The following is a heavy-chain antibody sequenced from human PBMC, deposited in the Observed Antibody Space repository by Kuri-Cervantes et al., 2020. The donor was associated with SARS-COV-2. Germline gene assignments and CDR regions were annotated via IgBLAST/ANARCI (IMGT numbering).Heavy chain of an antibody. CDR1: GFTFSSYW. CDR2: INSDGSST. D-gene: IGHD6-13*01. J-gene: IGHJ4*02. Sequence: GGSLRLSCAASGFTFSSYWMHWVRQAPGKGLVWVSRINSDGSSTSYADSVKGRFTISRDNAKNTLYLQMNSLRAEDTAVYYCARGIGIAAAGHWGQGTLVTVSS. CDR3: ARGIGIAAAGH. V-gene: IGHV3-74*01.